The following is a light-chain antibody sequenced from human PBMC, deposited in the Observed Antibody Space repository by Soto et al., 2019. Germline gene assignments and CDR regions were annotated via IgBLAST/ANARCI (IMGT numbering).Light chain of an antibody. J-gene: IGLJ2*01. V-gene: IGLV2-14*03. CDR2: DVR. Sequence: QTVVTQPASVSGSPGQSITISCTGTSTDVGGYNYVSWYQQHPGKAPKLIIYDVRYRPSGVSDRFSGSKSGNTASLTISGLQAEDEADYYCSSYTGSSTLFGGGTKLTVL. CDR1: STDVGGYNY. CDR3: SSYTGSSTL.